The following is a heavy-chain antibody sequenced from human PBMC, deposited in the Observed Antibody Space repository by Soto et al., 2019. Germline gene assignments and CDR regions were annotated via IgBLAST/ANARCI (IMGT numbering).Heavy chain of an antibody. Sequence: SETLSLTCTVSGGSISSGGYYWSWIRQHPGKGLEWIGYIYYSGSTYYNPSLKSRVTISVDTSKNQFSLKLSSVTAADTAVYYCARDIGSGYDLEGPPTVWGQGTLVTVSS. CDR2: IYYSGST. V-gene: IGHV4-31*03. J-gene: IGHJ4*02. CDR1: GGSISSGGYY. CDR3: ARDIGSGYDLEGPPTV. D-gene: IGHD5-12*01.